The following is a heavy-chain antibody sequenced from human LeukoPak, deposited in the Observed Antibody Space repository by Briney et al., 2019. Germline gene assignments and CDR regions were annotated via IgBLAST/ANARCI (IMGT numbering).Heavy chain of an antibody. Sequence: NPSETLSLTCTVSGGSINSNSHYWGWIRQPPGKGLEWIGSIYYSGNTYYNSSLKSRVTISVDTSKNQFSLKLSSVTAADTAVYYCARGSQQPSGSYFDYWGQGTLVTVSS. D-gene: IGHD1-26*01. CDR3: ARGSQQPSGSYFDY. CDR1: GGSINSNSHY. J-gene: IGHJ4*02. CDR2: IYYSGNT. V-gene: IGHV4-39*07.